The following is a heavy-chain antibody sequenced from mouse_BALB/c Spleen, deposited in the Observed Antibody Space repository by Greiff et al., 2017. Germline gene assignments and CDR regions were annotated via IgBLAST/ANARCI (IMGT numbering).Heavy chain of an antibody. CDR2: INPYNGDT. CDR1: GYSFTGYF. CDR3: GRGGGYYDYPYYAMDY. Sequence: VQLQQSGPELVKPGASVKISCKASGYSFTGYFMNWVKQSHGKSLEWIGRINPYNGDTFYNQKFKGKATLTVDKSSSTAHMELLSLTSEDSAVYYCGRGGGYYDYPYYAMDYWGQGTSVTVSS. V-gene: IGHV1-37*01. J-gene: IGHJ4*01. D-gene: IGHD2-4*01.